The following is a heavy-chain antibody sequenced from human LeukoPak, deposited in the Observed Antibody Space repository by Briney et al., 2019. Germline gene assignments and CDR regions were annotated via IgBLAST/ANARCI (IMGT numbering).Heavy chain of an antibody. V-gene: IGHV3-23*01. CDR1: GFTLSSYA. CDR3: ARDPVGGYDSSDYSGGYFDY. CDR2: ISGGHGGT. J-gene: IGHJ4*02. Sequence: QPGGSLRLSCAASGFTLSSYAMSWVRRAPGKGLEWVSSISGGHGGTYYADSVKGRFTISRDNSKNTLHLQMNSLRAEDTAVYYCARDPVGGYDSSDYSGGYFDYWGQGTLVTVSS. D-gene: IGHD3-22*01.